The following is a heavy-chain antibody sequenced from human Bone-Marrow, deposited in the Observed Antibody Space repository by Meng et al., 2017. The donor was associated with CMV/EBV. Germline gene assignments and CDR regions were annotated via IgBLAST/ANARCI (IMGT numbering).Heavy chain of an antibody. CDR3: SRENSGLDY. V-gene: IGHV3-7*01. J-gene: IGHJ4*02. CDR1: GFTLTNYW. Sequence: GESLKISCAVSGFTLTNYWMDWVRQAPGKGLEWVANINPDGSERNYVDSVKGRFTISRDSAKNSLYLQLNSLRVEDTAVYYCSRENSGLDYWGQGTLVTVSS. CDR2: INPDGSER.